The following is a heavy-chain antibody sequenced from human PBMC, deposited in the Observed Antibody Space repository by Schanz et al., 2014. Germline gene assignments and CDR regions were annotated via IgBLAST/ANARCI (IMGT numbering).Heavy chain of an antibody. CDR3: VGRTASPNY. J-gene: IGHJ4*02. CDR1: GFTFSDYW. D-gene: IGHD3-16*01. CDR2: IKHDGSVK. Sequence: EVQLVESGGGLIQPGGSLRLSCAASGFTFSDYWMSWVRQAPGKGPEWVANIKHDGSVKDYVDSVEGRFTISRDNAKRSLFLKRTSLKVEDPAVYFGVGRTASPNYWGQGTRATAS. V-gene: IGHV3-7*02.